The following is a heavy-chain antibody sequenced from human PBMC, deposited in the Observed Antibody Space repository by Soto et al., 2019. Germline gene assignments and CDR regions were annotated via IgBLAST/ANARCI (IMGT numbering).Heavy chain of an antibody. V-gene: IGHV3-23*01. D-gene: IGHD2-15*01. Sequence: EVQVLESGGGLVQPGGSLRLSCSASGFTFSSYDMSWVRQAPGKGLEWVSGVSASGSITSYADSAKGRFTISRDNAKNTMCLHWNRLRAEDTGVYFCAKGDCSGGRCYRGFDYWGQGTLVTVSS. CDR1: GFTFSSYD. J-gene: IGHJ4*02. CDR3: AKGDCSGGRCYRGFDY. CDR2: VSASGSIT.